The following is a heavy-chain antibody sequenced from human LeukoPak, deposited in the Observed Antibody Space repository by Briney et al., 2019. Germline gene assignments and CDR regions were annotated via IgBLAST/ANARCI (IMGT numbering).Heavy chain of an antibody. Sequence: GGALRVFWSASGFTFSNYAMQWVRQAAGKGLGYVSAISSNGVSTYYADSVKGRCTISRDNSKNTLYLQMSSLRGEASAVCSCVKGIQQQLVILVLNDWRQGTLVTVSS. CDR2: ISSNGVST. J-gene: IGHJ4*02. V-gene: IGHV3-64D*06. CDR1: GFTFSNYA. CDR3: VKGIQQQLVILVLND. D-gene: IGHD6-13*01.